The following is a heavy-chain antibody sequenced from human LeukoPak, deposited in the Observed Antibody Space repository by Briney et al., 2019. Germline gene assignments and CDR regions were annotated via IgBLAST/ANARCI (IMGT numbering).Heavy chain of an antibody. CDR3: TRAGSYGYYWYFDL. V-gene: IGHV6-1*01. D-gene: IGHD5-18*01. J-gene: IGHJ2*01. Sequence: SQTLSLTCAISGDSVSGNSATWNWIRQSPSRGLEWLGRTYYRSKWYNDYAVSVKSRITINPDTSKNQFSLQLNSVTPEDTAVYYCTRAGSYGYYWYFDLWGRGTLVTASS. CDR1: GDSVSGNSAT. CDR2: TYYRSKWYN.